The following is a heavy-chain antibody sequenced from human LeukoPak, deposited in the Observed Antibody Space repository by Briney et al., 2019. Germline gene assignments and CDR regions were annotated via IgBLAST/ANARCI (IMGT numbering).Heavy chain of an antibody. CDR2: INHSGST. V-gene: IGHV4-34*01. D-gene: IGHD6-13*01. J-gene: IGHJ4*02. CDR1: GGSFSGYY. CDR3: ARGLVDSSSWYLDY. Sequence: SETLSLTCAVYGGSFSGYYWSWIRQPPGKGLEWIGEINHSGSTNYNPSLKSRVTISVDTSKNQFSLKLSSVTAADTAVYYCARGLVDSSSWYLDYWGQGTLVTVSS.